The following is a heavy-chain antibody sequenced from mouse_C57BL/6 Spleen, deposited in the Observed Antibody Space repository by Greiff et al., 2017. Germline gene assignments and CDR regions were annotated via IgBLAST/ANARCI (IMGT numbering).Heavy chain of an antibody. CDR1: GYTFTSYD. J-gene: IGHJ4*01. CDR2: IYPRDGST. D-gene: IGHD1-1*01. V-gene: IGHV1-85*01. CDR3: ARLDYYGSSYYAMDY. Sequence: VKLMESGPELVKPGASVKLSCKASGYTFTSYDINWVKQRPGQGLEWIGWIYPRDGSTKYNEKFKGKATLTVDTSSRTAYMGLHSLTSEDSAVYCCARLDYYGSSYYAMDYWGQGTSVTVSS.